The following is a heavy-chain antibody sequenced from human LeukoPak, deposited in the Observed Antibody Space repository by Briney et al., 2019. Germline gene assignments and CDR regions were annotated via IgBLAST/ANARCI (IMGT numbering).Heavy chain of an antibody. D-gene: IGHD3-10*01. CDR1: GGTFSSYA. CDR2: IIPIFGTA. J-gene: IGHJ4*02. Sequence: SVKVSCKASGGTFSSYATSWVRQAPGQGLEWMGRIIPIFGTANYAQKFQGRVTITTDESTSTAYMELSSLRSEDTAVYYCAGPRAYGSGSYYTLDFDYWGQGTLVTVSS. CDR3: AGPRAYGSGSYYTLDFDY. V-gene: IGHV1-69*05.